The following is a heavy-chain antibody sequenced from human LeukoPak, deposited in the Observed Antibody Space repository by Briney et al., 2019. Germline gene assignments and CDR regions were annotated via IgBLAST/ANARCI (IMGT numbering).Heavy chain of an antibody. CDR1: GYTFTSYY. Sequence: ASVKVSCKASGYTFTSYYMHWVRQAPGQGLEWMGIINPSGGSTSYAQKFQGRVTMTRNTSISTAYMELSSLRSEDTAVYYCARGPKRNAFDIWGQGTMVTVSS. CDR3: ARGPKRNAFDI. CDR2: INPSGGST. V-gene: IGHV1-46*01. J-gene: IGHJ3*02.